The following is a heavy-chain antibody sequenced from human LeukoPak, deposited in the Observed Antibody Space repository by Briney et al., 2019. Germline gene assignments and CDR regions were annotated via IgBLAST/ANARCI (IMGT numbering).Heavy chain of an antibody. V-gene: IGHV3-7*01. D-gene: IGHD4-23*01. CDR3: ATDRKVGTWDPRFNY. CDR2: IRQDDREK. J-gene: IGHJ4*02. CDR1: GFTFSDYW. Sequence: GGSLRLSCSASGFTFSDYWMMWVRQAPGKGLEWVGNIRQDDREKNYVDSVKGRFTISRDNAKSSLYLQMNSLRAEDTAIYYCATDRKVGTWDPRFNYWGQGTLVTVSS.